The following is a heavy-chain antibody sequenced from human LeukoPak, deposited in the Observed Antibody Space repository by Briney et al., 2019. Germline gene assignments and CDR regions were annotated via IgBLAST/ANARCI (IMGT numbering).Heavy chain of an antibody. D-gene: IGHD1-14*01. Sequence: GGSLRLSCAASGFTFSSYSMNWVRQAPGKGLEWVSSISSSSRYIYYADSVKGRFTISRDNAKNSLYLQMNSLRVEDTAIYYCARERNDYGDYWGQGTLVTVSS. V-gene: IGHV3-21*01. CDR3: ARERNDYGDY. CDR1: GFTFSSYS. CDR2: ISSSSRYI. J-gene: IGHJ4*02.